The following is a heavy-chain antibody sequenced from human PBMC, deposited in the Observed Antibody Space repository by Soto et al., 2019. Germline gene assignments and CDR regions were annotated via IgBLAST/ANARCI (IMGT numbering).Heavy chain of an antibody. CDR3: AHHPFYGLGSYSFDY. J-gene: IGHJ4*02. CDR1: GFSLTTSGVG. D-gene: IGHD3-10*01. CDR2: IYWDDDK. V-gene: IGHV2-5*02. Sequence: QITLKESGPTLVRPTQTLTLTCTFSGFSLTTSGVGVGWIRQPPGKALEWLAVIYWDDDKRYSSSLKSRLTITKDTSKNQVVLTMTNMDPVDTATYYCAHHPFYGLGSYSFDYVGKVTLVTVSS.